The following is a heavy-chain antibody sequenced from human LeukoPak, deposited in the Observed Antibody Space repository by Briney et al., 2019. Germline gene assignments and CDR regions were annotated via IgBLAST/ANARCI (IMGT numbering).Heavy chain of an antibody. CDR2: IYHSGST. CDR1: GGSISSSNW. V-gene: IGHV4-4*02. Sequence: SGTLSLTCAVSGGSISSSNWWSWVRQPPGKGLEWIGEIYHSGSTNYNPSLKSQVTISVDKSKNQFSLKLSSVTAADTAVYYCAREGWELRGHDYWGQGTLVTVSS. D-gene: IGHD1-26*01. CDR3: AREGWELRGHDY. J-gene: IGHJ4*02.